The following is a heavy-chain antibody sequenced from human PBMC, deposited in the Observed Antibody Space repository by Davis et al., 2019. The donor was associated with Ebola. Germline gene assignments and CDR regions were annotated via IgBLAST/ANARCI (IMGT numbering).Heavy chain of an antibody. CDR3: ARVNGDYYYYGMDV. CDR2: VNHGGSA. CDR1: VGSFNDYY. J-gene: IGHJ6*02. D-gene: IGHD3-16*02. V-gene: IGHV4-34*01. Sequence: MPGGSLRPSCAVHVGSFNDYYWSWIRQPPGKGLEWIGEVNHGGSAKYNPSLRSRVTISVDTSKNQFFLKVSSVTAADTAVYYCARVNGDYYYYGMDVWGQGTTVTVSS.